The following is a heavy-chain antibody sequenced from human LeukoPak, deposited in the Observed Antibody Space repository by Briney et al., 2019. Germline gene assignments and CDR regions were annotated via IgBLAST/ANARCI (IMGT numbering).Heavy chain of an antibody. CDR3: GRNLGSGSDH. J-gene: IGHJ4*02. CDR2: THYTAET. CDR1: GDSISGPY. Sequence: PSETLSLTCNVSGDSISGPYWNWIRQSPGRRLEWIGYTHYTAETNYNPSLKSRLTMSVDTSNNQVYLRLSSVTAADTAVYYCGRNLGSGSDHWGQGTLVTVSS. V-gene: IGHV4-59*11. D-gene: IGHD3-10*01.